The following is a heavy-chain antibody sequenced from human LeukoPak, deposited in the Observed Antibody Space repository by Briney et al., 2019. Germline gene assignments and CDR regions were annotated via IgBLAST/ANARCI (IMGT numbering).Heavy chain of an antibody. V-gene: IGHV1-8*01. D-gene: IGHD3-10*01. CDR1: GYTFTSYD. J-gene: IGHJ4*02. Sequence: VSVKVSCKASGYTFTSYDINWVRQATGQGLEWMGWMNPNSGNTGYAQKFQGRVTMTRNTSISTAYMELSSLRSEDTAVYYCARGGSGLLWFGELFPDYWGQGTLVTVSS. CDR3: ARGGSGLLWFGELFPDY. CDR2: MNPNSGNT.